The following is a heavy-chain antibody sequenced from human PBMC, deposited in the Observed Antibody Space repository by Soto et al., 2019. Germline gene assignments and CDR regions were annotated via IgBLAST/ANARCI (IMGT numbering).Heavy chain of an antibody. V-gene: IGHV1-2*04. D-gene: IGHD3-3*01. CDR2: INPNSGGT. Sequence: ASVKVSCKASGYTFTGYYMHWVRQAPGQGLEWMGWINPNSGGTNYEQNFQGWFTMPRDTSISTAYMELSRLSFDDTAVYYCARAFGVFIDYWGRGTLVTVSS. CDR1: GYTFTGYY. J-gene: IGHJ4*02. CDR3: ARAFGVFIDY.